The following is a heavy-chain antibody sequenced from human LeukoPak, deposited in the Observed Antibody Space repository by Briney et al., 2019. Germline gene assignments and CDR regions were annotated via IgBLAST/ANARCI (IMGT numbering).Heavy chain of an antibody. J-gene: IGHJ4*02. V-gene: IGHV4-59*01. D-gene: IGHD3-10*01. CDR2: FYYGERS. CDR3: ARGSDYHGSK. CDR1: GGSISNSH. Sequence: PSETLSLTSTVSGGSISNSHWSWIRQAPGKGLECMGNFYYGERSNYNPSLKSRVTISVDTSKNQFSLKMTSVTAADTAVYYCARGSDYHGSKWGQGTLVIISS.